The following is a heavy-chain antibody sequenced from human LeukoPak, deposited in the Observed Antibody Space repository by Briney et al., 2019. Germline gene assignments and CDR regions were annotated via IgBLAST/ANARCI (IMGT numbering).Heavy chain of an antibody. CDR1: GGSFSGYY. CDR3: ARGTTYNQYYYDSSGYYSFDY. V-gene: IGHV4-34*01. D-gene: IGHD3-22*01. J-gene: IGHJ4*02. CDR2: INHSGST. Sequence: SETLSLTCAVYGGSFSGYYWSWIRQPPGKGLEWIGEINHSGSTNYNPSLKSRVTISVDTSKNRFSLKLSSVTAADTAVYYCARGTTYNQYYYDSSGYYSFDYWGQGTLVTVSS.